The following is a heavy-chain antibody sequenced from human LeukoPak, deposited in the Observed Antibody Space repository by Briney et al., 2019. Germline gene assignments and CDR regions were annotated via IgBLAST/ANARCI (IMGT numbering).Heavy chain of an antibody. Sequence: PSEPLSLPCTVSGGSISSYYWSGLRKPPGKALYWIGYIYTSGSTNYNPSLKSRVTISVDTSKNQFSLKLSSVTAADTAVYYCARQAAAGSRWFDPWGQGTLVTVSS. CDR1: GGSISSYY. CDR3: ARQAAAGSRWFDP. CDR2: IYTSGST. D-gene: IGHD6-13*01. J-gene: IGHJ5*02. V-gene: IGHV4-4*09.